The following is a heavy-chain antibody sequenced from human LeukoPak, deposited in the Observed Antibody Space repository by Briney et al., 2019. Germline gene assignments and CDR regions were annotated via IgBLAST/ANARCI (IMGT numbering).Heavy chain of an antibody. Sequence: GGSLRLSCAASGFTFSSYAMHWVRQAPGKGLEWVAVISYDGSNKYYADSVKGRFTISRDNSKNTLYLQMNSLRAEDTAVYYCARDPWSEQLGLGGVDYWGQGTLVTVSS. CDR2: ISYDGSNK. D-gene: IGHD6-6*01. V-gene: IGHV3-30-3*01. J-gene: IGHJ4*02. CDR1: GFTFSSYA. CDR3: ARDPWSEQLGLGGVDY.